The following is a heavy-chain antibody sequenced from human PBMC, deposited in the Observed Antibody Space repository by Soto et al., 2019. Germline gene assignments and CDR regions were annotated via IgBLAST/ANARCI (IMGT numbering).Heavy chain of an antibody. Sequence: SETLSLTCTVSGGSISSGGYYWSWIRQHPGKGLEWIGYIYYSGSTYYNPSLKSRVTISVDTSKNQFSLKLSSVTAADTAVYYCARVPTYYYDSRPDPIFDYWGQGTLVTVSS. CDR3: ARVPTYYYDSRPDPIFDY. CDR1: GGSISSGGYY. D-gene: IGHD3-22*01. J-gene: IGHJ4*02. CDR2: IYYSGST. V-gene: IGHV4-31*03.